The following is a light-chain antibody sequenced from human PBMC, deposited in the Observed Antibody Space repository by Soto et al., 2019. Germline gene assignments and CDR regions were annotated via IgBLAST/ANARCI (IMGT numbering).Light chain of an antibody. J-gene: IGLJ1*01. CDR2: EGS. Sequence: QSALTQPASVSGSPGQSITISCTGTSSDVGSYNLVSWYQQDPGKAPKLVIYEGSKRPSGVSIRFSGSKSGNTASLTISGLQSVDEADYYCCSYAAGTTSYVFGTGTKLTVL. CDR1: SSDVGSYNL. CDR3: CSYAAGTTSYV. V-gene: IGLV2-23*01.